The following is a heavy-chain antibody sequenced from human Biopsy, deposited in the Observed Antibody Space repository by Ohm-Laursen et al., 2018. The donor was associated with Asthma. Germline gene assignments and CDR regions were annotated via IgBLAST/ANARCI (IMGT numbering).Heavy chain of an antibody. J-gene: IGHJ6*04. D-gene: IGHD2-2*01. V-gene: IGHV4-34*01. CDR1: GGSFNGYY. CDR3: ARVVGGYCSSTSCYGGYYYGMDV. Sequence: SETLSLTCAVYGGSFNGYYWSWIRQPPGKGLEWIGEINHSGSTNYNPSLKSRVTISVDTSKNQFSLKLSSVTAADTAVYYCARVVGGYCSSTSCYGGYYYGMDVWAKGTTVTFSS. CDR2: INHSGST.